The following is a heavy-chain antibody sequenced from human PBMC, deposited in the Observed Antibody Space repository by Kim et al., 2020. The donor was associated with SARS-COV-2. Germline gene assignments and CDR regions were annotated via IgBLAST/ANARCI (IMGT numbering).Heavy chain of an antibody. CDR1: GGSISSYY. CDR2: IYYSGST. V-gene: IGHV4-59*01. Sequence: SETLSHTCTVSGGSISSYYWSWIRQPPGKGLEWIGYIYYSGSTNYNPSLKSRVTISVDTSKNQFSLKLSSVTAADTAVYYCARDLGGSYSSAFDIWGQGT. J-gene: IGHJ3*02. D-gene: IGHD1-26*01. CDR3: ARDLGGSYSSAFDI.